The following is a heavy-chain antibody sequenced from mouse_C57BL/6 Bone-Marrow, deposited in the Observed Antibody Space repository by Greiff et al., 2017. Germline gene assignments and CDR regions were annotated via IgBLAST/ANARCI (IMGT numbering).Heavy chain of an antibody. D-gene: IGHD3-2*02. CDR3: ARDDHWAAQAHYYAMGY. Sequence: VQLQQSDAELVKPGASVKISCKVSGYTFTNYSIHWMKQRPEQGLEWIGDIYPRDGSTKYNEKFKSKATLTVDTSSSTAYMQLNSLTSEDSAVXYCARDDHWAAQAHYYAMGYWGQGTSVTVSS. J-gene: IGHJ4*01. V-gene: IGHV1-78*01. CDR2: IYPRDGST. CDR1: GYTFTNYS.